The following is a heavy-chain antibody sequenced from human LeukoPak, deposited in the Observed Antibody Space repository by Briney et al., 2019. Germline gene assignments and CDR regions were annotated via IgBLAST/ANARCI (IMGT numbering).Heavy chain of an antibody. Sequence: SETLSLTCAVYGGSFSGYYWSWIRQPPGKGLEWIGEINHSGSTNYNPSLKSRVTISVDTSKNQFSLKLSSVTAADTAVYYCARGGGAAQGSSIDYWGQGTLVTVSS. D-gene: IGHD6-6*01. CDR1: GGSFSGYY. V-gene: IGHV4-34*01. CDR2: INHSGST. CDR3: ARGGGAAQGSSIDY. J-gene: IGHJ4*02.